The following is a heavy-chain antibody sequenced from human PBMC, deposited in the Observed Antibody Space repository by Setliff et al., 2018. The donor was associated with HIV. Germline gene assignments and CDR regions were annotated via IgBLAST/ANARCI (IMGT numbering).Heavy chain of an antibody. D-gene: IGHD3-10*01. J-gene: IGHJ5*02. V-gene: IGHV4-4*09. CDR2: IYTTGST. CDR3: ARRIDNSGTFPDKNWFDT. Sequence: SETLSLTCTVSGDSISNYYWSWVRQPPGKGLEWIGYIYTTGSTNYNPSLKSRVTMSVDTSKNQFSLRLTCVTAADTAVYYCARRIDNSGTFPDKNWFDTWGQGSLVTVSS. CDR1: GDSISNYY.